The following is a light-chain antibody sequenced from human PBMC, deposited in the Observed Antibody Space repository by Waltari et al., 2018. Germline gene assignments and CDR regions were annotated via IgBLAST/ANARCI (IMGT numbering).Light chain of an antibody. Sequence: QSALTQPPSVSGSPGQSVTISCTGTSNDLSTYNGVSWYQQPPGTAPKVLIFEVSKPPSRVPERFSASKSGNTASLTISGLRAEDEADYYCRSYTSSRTLLFGGGTKLTGL. CDR3: RSYTSSRTLL. CDR2: EVS. V-gene: IGLV2-18*02. J-gene: IGLJ2*01. CDR1: SNDLSTYNG.